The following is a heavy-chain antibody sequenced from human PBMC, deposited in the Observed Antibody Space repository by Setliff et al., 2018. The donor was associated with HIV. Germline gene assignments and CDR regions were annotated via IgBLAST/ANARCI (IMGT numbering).Heavy chain of an antibody. CDR3: AKFVGAGEDFFDH. Sequence: GGSLRLSCAASGFTFSSYSMNWVRQAPGKGLEWVSGISLSGGSTYYADSVKGRFTIFRDNSKNTVYLQMNSLRADDSAIYYCAKFVGAGEDFFDHWGQGALVTVSS. CDR2: ISLSGGST. J-gene: IGHJ4*02. D-gene: IGHD6-13*01. CDR1: GFTFSSYS. V-gene: IGHV3-23*01.